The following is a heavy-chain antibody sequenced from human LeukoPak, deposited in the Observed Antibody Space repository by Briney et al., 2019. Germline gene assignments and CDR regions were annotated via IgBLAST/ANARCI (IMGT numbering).Heavy chain of an antibody. CDR1: GFTFSNYW. D-gene: IGHD6-19*01. V-gene: IGHV3-7*01. CDR3: ARSSTWLSYGMDV. J-gene: IGHJ6*02. Sequence: GGSLRLSCAASGFTFSNYWMSWVRQAPGKGLEWVANIRQDGSEKYYVYSVKGRFTISRDNAKNSLYLQMNGLRAEDTAVYYCARSSTWLSYGMDVWGQGTTVTVSS. CDR2: IRQDGSEK.